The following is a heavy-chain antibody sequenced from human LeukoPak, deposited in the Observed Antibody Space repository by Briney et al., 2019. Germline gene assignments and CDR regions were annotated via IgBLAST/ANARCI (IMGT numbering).Heavy chain of an antibody. CDR3: ARGQRITMTD. D-gene: IGHD3-22*01. J-gene: IGHJ4*02. CDR1: GGSFSGYY. Sequence: SETLSLTCAVYGGSFSGYYWSWIRQPPGKGLEWIGEINHSGSTDYNPSLKSRVAISVDTSRNQFSLRLSSVTAADTAVYYCARGQRITMTDWGQGTLVTVSS. V-gene: IGHV4-34*01. CDR2: INHSGST.